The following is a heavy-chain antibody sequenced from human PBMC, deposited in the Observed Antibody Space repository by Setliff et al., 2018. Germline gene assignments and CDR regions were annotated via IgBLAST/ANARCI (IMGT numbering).Heavy chain of an antibody. V-gene: IGHV4-4*08. CDR2: IYTSGST. Sequence: SETLSLTCTVSGGSISSYYWSWIRQPPWKGLEWIGYIYTSGSTNYNPSLKSRVTISLDTSKNQFSLKLSSVTAADTAVYYCARIRGPTGNCQEAFDIWSEGTMVTVSS. CDR1: GGSISSYY. CDR3: ARIRGPTGNCQEAFDI. J-gene: IGHJ3*02. D-gene: IGHD1-1*01.